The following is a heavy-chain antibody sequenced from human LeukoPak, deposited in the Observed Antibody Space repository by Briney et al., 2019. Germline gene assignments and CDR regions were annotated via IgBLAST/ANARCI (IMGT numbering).Heavy chain of an antibody. CDR1: GFTFSSFA. D-gene: IGHD2-15*01. J-gene: IGHJ4*02. V-gene: IGHV3-23*01. CDR3: ARGGIVVVVAATDY. Sequence: GGSLRLSCAASGFTFSSFAMSWVREAPGKGLEWGSGISGSGDSTYYAASVKGRFTISRDNSKNTVYLQMNGLRAEDTAVYYCARGGIVVVVAATDYWGQGTLVTVSS. CDR2: ISGSGDST.